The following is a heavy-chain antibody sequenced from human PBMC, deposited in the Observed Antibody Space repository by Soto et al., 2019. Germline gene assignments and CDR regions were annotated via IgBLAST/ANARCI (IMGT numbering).Heavy chain of an antibody. Sequence: SGPTLVNPTQTLTLTCTFSGFSLSTSGVGVGWIRQPPGKALEWLALIYWDDDKRYSPSLKSRLTITKDTSKNQVVLTMTNMDPVDTATYYCARGDEWELLRGAFDYWGQGTLVTVSS. J-gene: IGHJ4*02. D-gene: IGHD1-26*01. CDR2: IYWDDDK. CDR3: ARGDEWELLRGAFDY. V-gene: IGHV2-5*02. CDR1: GFSLSTSGVG.